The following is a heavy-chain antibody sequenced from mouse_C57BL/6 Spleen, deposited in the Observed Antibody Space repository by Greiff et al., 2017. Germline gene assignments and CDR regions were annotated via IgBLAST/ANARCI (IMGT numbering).Heavy chain of an antibody. V-gene: IGHV1-50*01. Sequence: QVQLQQPGAELVKPGASVKLSCKASGYTFTSYWMQWVKQRPGQGLEWIGEIDPSASYTNYNQKFKGKATLTVDTSSSTAYMQLSSLTSEDSAVYYCARPYLLLPVGCAYWGQGTLVTVSA. CDR1: GYTFTSYW. D-gene: IGHD1-1*01. CDR3: ARPYLLLPVGCAY. CDR2: IDPSASYT. J-gene: IGHJ3*01.